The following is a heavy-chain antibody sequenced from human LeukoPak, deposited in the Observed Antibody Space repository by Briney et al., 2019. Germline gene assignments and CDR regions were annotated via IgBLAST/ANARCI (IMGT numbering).Heavy chain of an antibody. CDR2: ISGSGGST. J-gene: IGHJ4*02. CDR1: GFTFSSYA. V-gene: IGHV3-23*01. CDR3: AKPVPGGGDGSGWYRFYFDY. Sequence: GSLRLSCAASGFTFSSYAMSWVRQAPGKGLEWVSAISGSGGSTYYADSVKGRFTISRDNSKNTLYLQMNSLRAEDTAVYYCAKPVPGGGDGSGWYRFYFDYWGQGTLVTVSS. D-gene: IGHD6-19*01.